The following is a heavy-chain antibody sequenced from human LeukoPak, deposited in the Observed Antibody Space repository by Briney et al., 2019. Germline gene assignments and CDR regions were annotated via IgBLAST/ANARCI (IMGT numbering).Heavy chain of an antibody. V-gene: IGHV4-31*03. CDR1: GXSISSGGYY. CDR3: ARDHDSSDAFDI. Sequence: PSETLSLTCTVSGXSISSGGYYWSWIRQHPGKGLEWIGYIYYSGSTDYNPSLKSRVIISVDTSKKQFSLKLSSVTAADTAVYYCARDHDSSDAFDIWGQGTMVTVSS. CDR2: IYYSGST. D-gene: IGHD3-22*01. J-gene: IGHJ3*02.